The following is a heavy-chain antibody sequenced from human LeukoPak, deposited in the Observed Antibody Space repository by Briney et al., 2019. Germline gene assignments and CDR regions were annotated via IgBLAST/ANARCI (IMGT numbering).Heavy chain of an antibody. Sequence: GASVKVSXKASGYTFTSYDINWVRQAAGQGLEWMGWMNPNRGNTGYAQKFQGRVKMTRNNSISRAYMEVSSLRSEETAGYYSTRGNPHHDSSSEYVYWGQGTLVTVSS. CDR3: TRGNPHHDSSSEYVY. V-gene: IGHV1-8*01. CDR2: MNPNRGNT. J-gene: IGHJ4*02. CDR1: GYTFTSYD. D-gene: IGHD6-6*01.